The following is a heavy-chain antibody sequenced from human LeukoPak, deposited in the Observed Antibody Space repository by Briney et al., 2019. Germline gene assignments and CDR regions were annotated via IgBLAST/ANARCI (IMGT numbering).Heavy chain of an antibody. D-gene: IGHD6-19*01. CDR2: MSSSSRDI. V-gene: IGHV3-21*04. CDR3: ARVSGQWLLLDY. J-gene: IGHJ4*02. Sequence: GGSLRLSCAASGFTFSTYNMNWVRQAPGKGLEWVSSMSSSSRDIYYADSVKGRFTISRDDAKNSLYLQMKSLRAEDTAVYYCARVSGQWLLLDYWGQGTLVTVSS. CDR1: GFTFSTYN.